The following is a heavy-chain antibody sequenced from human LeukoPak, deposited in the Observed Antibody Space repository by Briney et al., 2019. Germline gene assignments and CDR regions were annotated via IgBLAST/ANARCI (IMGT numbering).Heavy chain of an antibody. J-gene: IGHJ4*02. Sequence: GGSLRLSCAASAFTFSSYAMSWVRQAPGKGLEWVSAISGSGGSTYYADSVKGRFTISRDNSKNTLYLQMNSLRAEDTAVYYCAKSLNDYVWGSYRFNYFDYWGQGTLVTVPS. D-gene: IGHD3-16*02. CDR2: ISGSGGST. CDR1: AFTFSSYA. CDR3: AKSLNDYVWGSYRFNYFDY. V-gene: IGHV3-23*01.